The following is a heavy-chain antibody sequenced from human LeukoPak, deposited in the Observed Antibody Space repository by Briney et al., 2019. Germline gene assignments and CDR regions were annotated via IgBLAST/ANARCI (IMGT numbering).Heavy chain of an antibody. CDR2: INPSGGST. CDR3: ARGSTYYESSGQVPFDY. CDR1: GYTFTSYY. Sequence: ASVTVSCKASGYTFTSYYMHWVRQAPGQGLEWMGIINPSGGSTSYAQKFQGRVTMTRDTSTSTVYMELSSLRSEDTAVYYCARGSTYYESSGQVPFDYWGQGTLVTVSS. D-gene: IGHD3-22*01. V-gene: IGHV1-46*01. J-gene: IGHJ4*02.